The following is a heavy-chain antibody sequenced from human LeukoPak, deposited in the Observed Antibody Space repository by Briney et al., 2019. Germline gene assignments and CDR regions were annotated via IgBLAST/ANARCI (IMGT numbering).Heavy chain of an antibody. CDR2: IYYSGST. CDR3: ARGELGGSYFFDY. J-gene: IGHJ4*02. D-gene: IGHD1-26*01. Sequence: SETLSLTCTVSGGSISSSSYYWGWIRQPPGKGLEWIGSIYYSGSTYYNPSLKSRVTISVDTSKNQFSLKLSSVTAADTAVYYCARGELGGSYFFDYWGQGTLVTVSS. V-gene: IGHV4-39*07. CDR1: GGSISSSSYY.